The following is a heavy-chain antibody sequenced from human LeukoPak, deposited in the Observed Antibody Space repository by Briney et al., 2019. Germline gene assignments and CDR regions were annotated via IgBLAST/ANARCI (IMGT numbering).Heavy chain of an antibody. Sequence: SETLSLTCAVYGGSFSGYYWSWIRQPPGKGLEWIGEINHSGSTNYNPSLKSRVTISVDTSKNQFSLKLSSVTAADTAVYYCARSDSDDFYGDVNWFDPWGQGTLVTVSS. V-gene: IGHV4-34*01. J-gene: IGHJ5*02. CDR2: INHSGST. CDR1: GGSFSGYY. CDR3: ARSDSDDFYGDVNWFDP. D-gene: IGHD4-17*01.